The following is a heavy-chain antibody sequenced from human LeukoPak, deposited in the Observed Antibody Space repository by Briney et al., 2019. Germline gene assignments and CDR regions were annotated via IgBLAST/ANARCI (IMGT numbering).Heavy chain of an antibody. CDR1: GGSISSGGYS. CDR3: ARVTHDYGDYHFDY. V-gene: IGHV4-30-2*01. J-gene: IGHJ4*02. CDR2: IYHSGST. Sequence: SETLSLTCAVSGGSISSGGYSWSWIRQPPGKGLEWIGYIYHSGSTYYNPSLKSRVTISVDRSKNQFSLKLSSVTAADTAVYYCARVTHDYGDYHFDYWGQGTLVTVSS. D-gene: IGHD4-17*01.